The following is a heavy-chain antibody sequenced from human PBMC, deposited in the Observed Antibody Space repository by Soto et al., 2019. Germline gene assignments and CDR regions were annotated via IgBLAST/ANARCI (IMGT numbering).Heavy chain of an antibody. J-gene: IGHJ5*02. CDR1: GFTFSSYE. V-gene: IGHV3-48*03. Sequence: GWSLRLSCAASGFTFSSYEMNWVRQAPGKGLEWVSYISSSGTSIYYADSVKGRFTISRDNAKKSLYRQMNSLRAEDTAVYYCARRLSTWCQGSRVTV. CDR3: ARRLST. CDR2: ISSSGTSI.